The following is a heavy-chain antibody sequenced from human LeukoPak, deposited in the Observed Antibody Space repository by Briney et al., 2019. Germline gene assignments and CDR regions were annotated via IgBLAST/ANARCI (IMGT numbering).Heavy chain of an antibody. V-gene: IGHV4-34*01. CDR2: INHSGST. Sequence: SETLSLTCAVYGGSFSGYYWSWIRQPSGKGLEWIGEINHSGSTNYNPSLKSRVTISVDTSKNQFSLKLSSVTAADTAVYYCARRNLAAADRVFGHWGQGTLVTVSS. J-gene: IGHJ5*02. CDR1: GGSFSGYY. CDR3: ARRNLAAADRVFGH. D-gene: IGHD6-13*01.